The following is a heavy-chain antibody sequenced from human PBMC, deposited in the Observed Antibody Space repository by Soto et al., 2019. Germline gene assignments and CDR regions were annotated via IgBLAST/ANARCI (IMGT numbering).Heavy chain of an antibody. V-gene: IGHV4-30-4*01. J-gene: IGHJ4*02. Sequence: QVLLQESGPGLVKPSQTLSLTCTVSGGSISTVDYWWSWIRQSPDMGLEWIGHIYDGGRTYNNPSLESRVTMSVDTSKSQLSLTLSSVSAADTAVYYCARGPSGDKVDSWGQGTLVTVSS. CDR3: ARGPSGDKVDS. D-gene: IGHD7-27*01. CDR1: GGSISTVDYW. CDR2: IYDGGRT.